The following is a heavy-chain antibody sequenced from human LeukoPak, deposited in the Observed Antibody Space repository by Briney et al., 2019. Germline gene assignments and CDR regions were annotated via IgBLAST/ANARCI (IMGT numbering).Heavy chain of an antibody. CDR2: INQGGRED. CDR1: GFTFRSYW. V-gene: IGHV3-7*01. J-gene: IGHJ4*02. Sequence: GWSLTLPYVRSGFTFRSYWTTWVHQAPGKGLEWVANINQGGREDNYVASVRGRFTISRDNARNSLFLQRNSLRAEVTAVYFCVRDYRNGYDYWGEGTLVTVSS. D-gene: IGHD1-26*01. CDR3: VRDYRNGYDY.